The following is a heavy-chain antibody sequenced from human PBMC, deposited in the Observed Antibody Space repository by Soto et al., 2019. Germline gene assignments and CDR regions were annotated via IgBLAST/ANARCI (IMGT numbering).Heavy chain of an antibody. Sequence: QVQLQESGPGLVKPSQTLSLTCTVSGGSISSGGYYWSWIRQHPGKGLEWIGYIYYSGSTYYNPSLKRRVTISVDTSKNQFSLKLSSVTAADTAVSYCARDKSGVVGSFDYWGQGTLVTVSS. CDR3: ARDKSGVVGSFDY. CDR2: IYYSGST. V-gene: IGHV4-31*03. CDR1: GGSISSGGYY. D-gene: IGHD1-26*01. J-gene: IGHJ4*02.